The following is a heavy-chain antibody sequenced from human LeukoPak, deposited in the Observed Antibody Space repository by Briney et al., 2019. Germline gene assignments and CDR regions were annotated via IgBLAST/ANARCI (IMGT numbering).Heavy chain of an antibody. V-gene: IGHV3-7*01. D-gene: IGHD6-19*01. CDR1: GFTFSSSW. CDR2: IKQDGSEQ. J-gene: IGHJ4*02. CDR3: ARGGWYPDY. Sequence: QAGGSLRLSCVASGFTFSSSWVSWVRQPPGKGLEWVAYIKQDGSEQHYVDSVKGRFTISRDNAKNSLYLQMNSLRVEDTAVFYCARGGWYPDYWGLGTLVTVSS.